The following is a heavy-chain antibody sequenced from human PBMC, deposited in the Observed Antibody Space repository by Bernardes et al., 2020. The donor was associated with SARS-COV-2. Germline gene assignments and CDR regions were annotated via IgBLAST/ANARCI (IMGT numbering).Heavy chain of an antibody. J-gene: IGHJ4*02. CDR2: IYSDGPT. V-gene: IGHV3-66*04. Sequence: GGSLRLSCAVPGLTVSSNYMAWVRQAPGKGLEWVSAIYSDGPTYYAAPVKGRFTISRDNSKNTVFLQMNSLRAEDTAIYYCARHTETYYWGADYWGQGTLVTVSS. CDR1: GLTVSSNY. CDR3: ARHTETYYWGADY. D-gene: IGHD3-16*01.